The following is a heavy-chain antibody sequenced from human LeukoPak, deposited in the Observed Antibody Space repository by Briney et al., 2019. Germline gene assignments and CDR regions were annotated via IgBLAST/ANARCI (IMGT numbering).Heavy chain of an antibody. D-gene: IGHD6-13*01. CDR1: GGSTSSYF. V-gene: IGHV4-59*01. Sequence: SETLSLTCNVSGGSTSSYFWTWIRQPPGKGLEWIAYIYYSGSTNYNPSLKSRVTISVDTSKNQFSLKLSSVTAADTAVYYCASTDSSSWSFDPWGQGTLVTVSS. J-gene: IGHJ5*02. CDR3: ASTDSSSWSFDP. CDR2: IYYSGST.